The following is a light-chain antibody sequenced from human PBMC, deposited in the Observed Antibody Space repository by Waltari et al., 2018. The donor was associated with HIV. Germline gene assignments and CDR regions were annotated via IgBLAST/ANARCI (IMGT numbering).Light chain of an antibody. CDR3: QQTHNTPLT. J-gene: IGKJ4*01. CDR1: QIISSH. V-gene: IGKV1-39*01. CDR2: AAS. Sequence: DIQMTQYPSSLSASVGDRVTITCRASQIISSHLNWFQQRPGKAPNLLIYAASNLQNGVPSRFSGSGSGTEFNLTISSLQPEDFAIYYCQQTHNTPLTFGGGTKVDI.